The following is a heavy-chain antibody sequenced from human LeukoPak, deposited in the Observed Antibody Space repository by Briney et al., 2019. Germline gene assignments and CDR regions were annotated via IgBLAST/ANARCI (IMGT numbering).Heavy chain of an antibody. D-gene: IGHD3-3*01. Sequence: GGSLRLSCAASGFTFSSYGMHWVRQAPGKGLEWVAVIWYDGSNKYYADSVKGRFTISRDNSKNTLYLQMNSLRAEDTAVYYCAKAPLRFLEWIAIEGVFNYWGQGTLVTVSS. CDR3: AKAPLRFLEWIAIEGVFNY. J-gene: IGHJ4*02. CDR2: IWYDGSNK. CDR1: GFTFSSYG. V-gene: IGHV3-33*06.